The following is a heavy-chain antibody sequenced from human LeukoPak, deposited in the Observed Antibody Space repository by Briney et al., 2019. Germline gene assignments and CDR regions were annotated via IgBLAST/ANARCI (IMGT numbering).Heavy chain of an antibody. CDR1: GGSFSSYY. V-gene: IGHV4-59*12. J-gene: IGHJ4*02. D-gene: IGHD1-26*01. Sequence: PSETLSLTCTVSGGSFSSYYWSWIRQPPGKGLEWIGSIYYSGSTDYNPSLKSRVTISVDTSKNQFSLKLSSVTAADTAVYYCARASIVGASCYFDYWGQGTLVTVSS. CDR3: ARASIVGASCYFDY. CDR2: IYYSGST.